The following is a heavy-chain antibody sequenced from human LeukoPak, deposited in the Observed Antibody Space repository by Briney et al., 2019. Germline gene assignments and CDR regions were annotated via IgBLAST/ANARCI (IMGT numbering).Heavy chain of an antibody. CDR3: VRDMDV. Sequence: QTGGSLRLSCAASGFTFSSYWLHWVRQAPGKGLVWVSHINTDGSVTTYADSVKGRFTISRDNAKNSLYLQMNSLRADDTAVYYCVRDMDVWAKGTTVTVSS. J-gene: IGHJ6*03. CDR1: GFTFSSYW. V-gene: IGHV3-74*01. CDR2: INTDGSVT.